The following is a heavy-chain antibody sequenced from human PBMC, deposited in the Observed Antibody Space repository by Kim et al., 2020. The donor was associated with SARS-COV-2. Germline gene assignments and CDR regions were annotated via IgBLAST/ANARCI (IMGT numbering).Heavy chain of an antibody. Sequence: GGSLRLSCAASGFTFSSYAMNWVRQAPGKGLEWVSYIISSSSTIQYADSVKGRFTVSRDNAKNSLYLQMNSLRDEDTAVYYFARSNIVVFDLWGRGTLVTVSS. CDR3: ARSNIVVFDL. CDR2: IISSSSTI. J-gene: IGHJ2*01. V-gene: IGHV3-48*02. CDR1: GFTFSSYA. D-gene: IGHD2-21*01.